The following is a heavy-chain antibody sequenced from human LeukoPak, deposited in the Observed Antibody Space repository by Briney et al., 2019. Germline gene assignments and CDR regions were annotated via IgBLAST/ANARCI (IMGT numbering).Heavy chain of an antibody. CDR2: IYYSGST. Sequence: SETLSLTCTVSGGSITSYYWSWIRQSPEKGLEWIGFIYYSGSTNYNPSLKSRVTMSVDTSKNQFSLKLTSVTAADTAVYYCAAGGSTVVPLYWGQGTLVTVSS. D-gene: IGHD4-23*01. J-gene: IGHJ4*02. CDR3: AAGGSTVVPLY. V-gene: IGHV4-59*01. CDR1: GGSITSYY.